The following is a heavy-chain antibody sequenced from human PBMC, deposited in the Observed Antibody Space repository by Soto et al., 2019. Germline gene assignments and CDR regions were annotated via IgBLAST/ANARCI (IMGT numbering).Heavy chain of an antibody. CDR3: AREYCSGGSCYSPHYYYYMDV. J-gene: IGHJ6*03. V-gene: IGHV4-59*01. CDR1: GGSIGIYY. Sequence: PSGTLSLTCPVSGGSIGIYYLSWIPEPPGKGLEWIGYIYYSGSTNYNPSLKSRVTISVDTSKNQFSLKLSSVTAADTAVYYCAREYCSGGSCYSPHYYYYMDVWGKGTTVTVSS. CDR2: IYYSGST. D-gene: IGHD2-15*01.